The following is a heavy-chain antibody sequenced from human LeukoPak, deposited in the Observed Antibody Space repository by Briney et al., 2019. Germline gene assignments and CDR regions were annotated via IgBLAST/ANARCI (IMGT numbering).Heavy chain of an antibody. CDR2: ISSSSSYI. CDR1: GFTFSSYS. CDR3: AKSPWDPYFDY. Sequence: GGSLRLSCAASGFTFSSYSMNWVRQAPGKGLEWVSSISSSSSYIYYADSVKGRFTISRDNAKNSLYLQMNSLRAEDTAVYYCAKSPWDPYFDYWGQGTLVTVSS. V-gene: IGHV3-21*01. J-gene: IGHJ4*02. D-gene: IGHD1-26*01.